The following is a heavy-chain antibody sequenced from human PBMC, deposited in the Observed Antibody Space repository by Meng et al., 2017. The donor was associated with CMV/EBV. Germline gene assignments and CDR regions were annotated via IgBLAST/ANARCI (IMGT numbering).Heavy chain of an antibody. J-gene: IGHJ4*02. Sequence: GSSLKISCAASGFTFSSYAMHWVRPAPGKGLEWVAVITYDGSNKYYEDSVKGRFTISRDNSKNTLYLQMNSLRAEDTALYYCAKGYYDSSGYSYDDYWGQGTLVTVSS. CDR2: ITYDGSNK. D-gene: IGHD3-22*01. V-gene: IGHV3-30-3*01. CDR1: GFTFSSYA. CDR3: AKGYYDSSGYSYDDY.